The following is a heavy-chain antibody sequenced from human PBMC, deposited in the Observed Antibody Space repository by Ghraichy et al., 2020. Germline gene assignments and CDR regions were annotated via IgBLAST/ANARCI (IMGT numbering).Heavy chain of an antibody. J-gene: IGHJ6*02. D-gene: IGHD2-15*01. V-gene: IGHV3-21*01. CDR2: ISSSSSYI. CDR1: GFTFSGYS. CDR3: ARDPAEPYCSGGSCPFYGMDV. Sequence: GGSLRLSCAASGFTFSGYSMNWVRQAPGQGLEWVSSISSSSSYIYHADSLKGRFTISRDNAKNSLYLQMNSLRAVDTAVYYCARDPAEPYCSGGSCPFYGMDVWGQGTTVTVSS.